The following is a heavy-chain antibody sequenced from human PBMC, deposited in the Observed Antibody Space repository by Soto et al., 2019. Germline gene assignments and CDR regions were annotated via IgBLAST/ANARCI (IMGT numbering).Heavy chain of an antibody. V-gene: IGHV4-34*01. CDR1: GGSLTGYY. J-gene: IGHJ4*02. D-gene: IGHD5-12*01. Sequence: QVQLQQWGAGLLKPSETLSLTCTVNGGSLTGYYWSWIRQPPGKGLEWIGEVKDGGSTNYSPSLSGRGSISADTSQPHLSLSLNSVPAADTAVYSCARGHEGIVATHWDQGALVTVSS. CDR2: VKDGGST. CDR3: ARGHEGIVATH.